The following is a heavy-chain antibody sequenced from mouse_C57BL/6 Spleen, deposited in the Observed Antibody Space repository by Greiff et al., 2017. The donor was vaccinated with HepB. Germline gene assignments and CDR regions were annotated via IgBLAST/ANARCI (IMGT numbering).Heavy chain of an antibody. CDR1: GYSITSGYY. D-gene: IGHD2-9*01. V-gene: IGHV3-6*01. CDR3: ARNPTMVTSWYFDV. J-gene: IGHJ1*03. CDR2: ISYDGSN. Sequence: EVQLVESGPGLVKPSQSLSLTCSVTGYSITSGYYWNWIRQFPGNKLEWMGYISYDGSNNYNPSLKNRISITRDTSKNQFFLKLNSVTTEDTATYYCARNPTMVTSWYFDVWGTGTTVTVSS.